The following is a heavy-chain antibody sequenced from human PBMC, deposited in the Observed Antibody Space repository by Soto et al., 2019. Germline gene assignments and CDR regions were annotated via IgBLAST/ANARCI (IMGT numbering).Heavy chain of an antibody. CDR3: AHCSGGSCYQPFDY. CDR2: ISGSGGST. Sequence: GGSLRLSCAASGFTFSSYAMSWVRQAPGKGLEWVSAISGSGGSTYYADSVKGRFTISRDNSKNTLYLQMNSLRAEDTAVYYCAHCSGGSCYQPFDYWGQGTLVTVSS. V-gene: IGHV3-23*01. D-gene: IGHD2-15*01. CDR1: GFTFSSYA. J-gene: IGHJ4*02.